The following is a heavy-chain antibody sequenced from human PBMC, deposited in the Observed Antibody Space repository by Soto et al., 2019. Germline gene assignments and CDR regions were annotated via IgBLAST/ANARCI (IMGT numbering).Heavy chain of an antibody. CDR3: AGGPQPRLADSYFYGMDV. D-gene: IGHD1-1*01. V-gene: IGHV3-21*02. J-gene: IGHJ6*02. Sequence: EVQLVESGGGLVKPGGSLRLSCAASGFSFSRYGMNWVRQAPGKGLELVSSISGLSSYIYYADSVKGRFTVSRDNAKNFLYVQMNSLRAEEPGVEYWAGGPQPRLADSYFYGMDVWGQGTTVIVSS. CDR2: ISGLSSYI. CDR1: GFSFSRYG.